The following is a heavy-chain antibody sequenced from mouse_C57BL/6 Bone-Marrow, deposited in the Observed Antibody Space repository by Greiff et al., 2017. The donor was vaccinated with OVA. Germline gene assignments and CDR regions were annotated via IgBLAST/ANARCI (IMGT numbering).Heavy chain of an antibody. J-gene: IGHJ2*01. CDR2: IRTKANGYTT. D-gene: IGHD2-4*01. CDR1: GFTFTDYY. CDR3: ARFSSYDYDDD. Sequence: EVKLVESGGGLVQPGGSLSLSCAASGFTFTDYYMSWVRQPPGKALEWLGFIRTKANGYTTEYSSSVKGRFTISRDDSQSILYLQMNALRAEDSATYYCARFSSYDYDDDWGQGTTLTVSS. V-gene: IGHV7-3*01.